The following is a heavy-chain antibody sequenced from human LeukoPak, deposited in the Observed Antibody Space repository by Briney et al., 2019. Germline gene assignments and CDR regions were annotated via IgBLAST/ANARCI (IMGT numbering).Heavy chain of an antibody. J-gene: IGHJ4*02. Sequence: GRSLRLSCAASGFTFSTYGVHWVRQAPGKGLEWVAVIWSDGSNTYYADSVKGRFTISRDNSKNTLYLQMNSLRAEDTAVYYCARDGFNFYYFAYWGQGTLVTVSS. V-gene: IGHV3-33*01. D-gene: IGHD3-3*01. CDR3: ARDGFNFYYFAY. CDR2: IWSDGSNT. CDR1: GFTFSTYG.